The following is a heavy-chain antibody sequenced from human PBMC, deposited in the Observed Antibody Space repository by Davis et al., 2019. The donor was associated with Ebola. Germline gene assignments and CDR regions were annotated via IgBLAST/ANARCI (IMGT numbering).Heavy chain of an antibody. J-gene: IGHJ4*02. Sequence: SVKVSCKASGGTFSSYAINWVRQAPGQGLEWMGGIIPIFGTANYAQKFQGRVTLSADESTTTAYMELSSLRSEDSAVYYCARPGRGCSRTNCPKVDYFDYWGQGTLVTVSS. CDR1: GGTFSSYA. D-gene: IGHD2-2*01. CDR2: IIPIFGTA. V-gene: IGHV1-69*13. CDR3: ARPGRGCSRTNCPKVDYFDY.